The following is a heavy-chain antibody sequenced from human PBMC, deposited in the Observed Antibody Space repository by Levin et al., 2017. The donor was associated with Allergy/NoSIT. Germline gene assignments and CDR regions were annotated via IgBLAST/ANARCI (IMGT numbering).Heavy chain of an antibody. J-gene: IGHJ4*02. D-gene: IGHD2-2*01. CDR3: ARGGWSSTSCLDC. V-gene: IGHV3-74*01. CDR2: INSDGSNT. Sequence: ASVKVSCAASGFTFSSNWMHWVRQAPGEGLVWVSEINSDGSNTNYADSVKGRFTISRDNARNTLYLQMNSVRAEDTAVYYCARGGWSSTSCLDCWGQGTLVTVSS. CDR1: GFTFSSNW.